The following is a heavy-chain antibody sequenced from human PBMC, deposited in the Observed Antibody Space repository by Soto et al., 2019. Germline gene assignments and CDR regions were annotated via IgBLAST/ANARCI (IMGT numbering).Heavy chain of an antibody. J-gene: IGHJ4*02. V-gene: IGHV3-48*01. D-gene: IGHD3-3*01. CDR3: ARYYDDFGSGHFDY. Sequence: VHLVESGGGLVQPGGSLRLSCAASGFRFSDYSMNWVRQAPGRGLEWVSYISSSSFTINYADSVEGRFAISRDNAKKSLFLHMMMLRVEDSAVYYSARYYDDFGSGHFDYWGQGDLVAVSS. CDR2: ISSSSFTI. CDR1: GFRFSDYS.